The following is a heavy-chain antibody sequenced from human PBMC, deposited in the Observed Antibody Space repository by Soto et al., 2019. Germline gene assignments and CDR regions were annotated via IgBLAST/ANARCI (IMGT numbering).Heavy chain of an antibody. J-gene: IGHJ6*02. CDR2: IIPIFGTA. Sequence: QVQLVQSGAEVKKPGASVKVSCKASGYTFTSYYMHWVRQAPGQGLEWMGGIIPIFGTANYAQKFQGRVTITADESTSTAYMELSSLRSEDTAVYYCARVVRQQLGSGMDVWGQGTTVTVSS. V-gene: IGHV1-69*01. D-gene: IGHD6-13*01. CDR3: ARVVRQQLGSGMDV. CDR1: GYTFTSYY.